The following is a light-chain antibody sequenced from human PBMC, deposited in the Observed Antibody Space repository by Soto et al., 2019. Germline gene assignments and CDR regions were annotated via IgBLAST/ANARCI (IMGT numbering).Light chain of an antibody. CDR1: QSVGGY. CDR3: QHRHTGPPDAT. V-gene: IGKV3-11*01. Sequence: EIVLTQSPATLSLSPGEGVTLSSRASQSVGGYLAWYQQKPGLAPRLLIYGASNRATGIPARFSGSGSGTVFTLNISSLEPEDFAVYFCQHRHTGPPDATFGQGTRLEIK. J-gene: IGKJ2*01. CDR2: GAS.